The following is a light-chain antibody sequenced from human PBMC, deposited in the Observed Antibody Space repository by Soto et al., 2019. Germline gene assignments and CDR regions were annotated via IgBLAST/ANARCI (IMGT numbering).Light chain of an antibody. Sequence: EIVLTQSPATLSLSPGERATVSCRASQSVSGSLAWYQQKPGQAPRLLIYGTSNRATSIPARFGGGGSGTDFTLTISSLGPEDSAVYYCQQRGNWPLTFGPGTKVDIK. CDR1: QSVSGS. CDR3: QQRGNWPLT. CDR2: GTS. J-gene: IGKJ3*01. V-gene: IGKV3-11*01.